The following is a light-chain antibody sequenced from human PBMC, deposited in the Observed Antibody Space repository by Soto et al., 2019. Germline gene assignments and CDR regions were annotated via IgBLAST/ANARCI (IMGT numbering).Light chain of an antibody. Sequence: IVMTQSPATLSVSPWEIVTLSCRASHSVSSAVAWYQQKPGQAPRLLIYRASTRATGLPARFSGSGSGTDCTLTIRSLQSEDFAFYCCQQYETWPWTFGQGTKVDMK. J-gene: IGKJ1*01. V-gene: IGKV3-15*01. CDR2: RAS. CDR1: HSVSSA. CDR3: QQYETWPWT.